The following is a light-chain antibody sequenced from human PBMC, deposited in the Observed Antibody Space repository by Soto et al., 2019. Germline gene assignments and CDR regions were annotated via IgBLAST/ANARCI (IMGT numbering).Light chain of an antibody. CDR1: SSNIGSYY. CDR3: AAWDDSLSVL. CDR2: RNN. V-gene: IGLV1-47*01. J-gene: IGLJ2*01. Sequence: QAVVTQPPSASGTPGQRVTISCSGSSSNIGSYYVYWYQQLPGTAPKLLIYRNNQRPSGVPDRFSGSKSGTSASLAISGLRSEDEADYYCAAWDDSLSVLFGGGTTLTVL.